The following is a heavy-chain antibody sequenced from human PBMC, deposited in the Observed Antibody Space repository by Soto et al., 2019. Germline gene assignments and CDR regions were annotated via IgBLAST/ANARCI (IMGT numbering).Heavy chain of an antibody. CDR1: GYIFTNSW. Sequence: PGESLKISCNGSGYIFTNSWIGWVRQMPGKGLEWMGIIYPGDSDTRYSPSFQGQVTISADKSITTAYLQWSSLTASDTAMYYCARLQAAMPAAAGMDVWGQGTAVTVSS. D-gene: IGHD2-2*01. CDR3: ARLQAAMPAAAGMDV. CDR2: IYPGDSDT. V-gene: IGHV5-51*01. J-gene: IGHJ6*02.